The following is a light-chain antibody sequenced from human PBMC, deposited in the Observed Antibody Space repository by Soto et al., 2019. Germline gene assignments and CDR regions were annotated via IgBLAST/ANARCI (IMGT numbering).Light chain of an antibody. Sequence: QSVLTQPPSVSAAPGQKVTISCSGSTSNIGSNYVSWYQQLPGTAPQLLIYDNDKRPSGIPDRFSGSKSGTSATLGITGLQTADEADYYCGTYDNSLGARLFGGRTKLTVL. CDR2: DND. CDR3: GTYDNSLGARL. CDR1: TSNIGSNY. J-gene: IGLJ2*01. V-gene: IGLV1-51*01.